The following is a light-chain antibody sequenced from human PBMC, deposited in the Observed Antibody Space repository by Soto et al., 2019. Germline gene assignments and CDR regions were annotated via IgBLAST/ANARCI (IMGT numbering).Light chain of an antibody. CDR3: QQYNSRGFT. CDR2: DAS. Sequence: DIQMTQSPSTLSASVGDRVTITCRASQSISSWLAWYQQKPGKAPKLLIYDASSLESGVPSRFSGSGSGTECTLTISRLQPDDFAPYYCQQYNSRGFTFGPGTKVDIK. CDR1: QSISSW. V-gene: IGKV1-5*01. J-gene: IGKJ3*01.